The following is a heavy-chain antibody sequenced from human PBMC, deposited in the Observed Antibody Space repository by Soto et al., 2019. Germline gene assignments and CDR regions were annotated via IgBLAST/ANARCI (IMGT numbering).Heavy chain of an antibody. D-gene: IGHD3-22*01. CDR1: GYTLISHG. J-gene: IGHJ4*01. Sequence: ASGKVSCKASGYTLISHGISWVRQAPGQGLEWMGWINPYNGNTDYARKVQGRVTMTTDKSTNTAYMELRSLRSDDTAVYYCARRARAVTTTIDLQIPFDYWGDGTLVPVSP. CDR2: INPYNGNT. CDR3: ARRARAVTTTIDLQIPFDY. V-gene: IGHV1-18*01.